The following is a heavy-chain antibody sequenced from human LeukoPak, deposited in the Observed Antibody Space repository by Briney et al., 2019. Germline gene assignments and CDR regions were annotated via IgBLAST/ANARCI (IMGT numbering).Heavy chain of an antibody. Sequence: GGSLRLSCVVSGFTFNRCWMNWVRQAPGKGLEWVGLIKSKKNGGTTDYAAPVKGRFSISRDDSKNMLYLQMNSLKTEDTAVYHCATYNRKDAFDFWGRGTMVTVSS. D-gene: IGHD1-1*01. CDR3: ATYNRKDAFDF. V-gene: IGHV3-15*07. CDR2: IKSKKNGGTT. CDR1: GFTFNRCW. J-gene: IGHJ3*01.